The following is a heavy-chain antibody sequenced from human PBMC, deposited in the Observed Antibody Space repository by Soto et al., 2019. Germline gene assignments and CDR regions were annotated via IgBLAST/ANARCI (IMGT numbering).Heavy chain of an antibody. CDR2: IKQDVSEK. Sequence: EVQLVESGGGLVQPGGSLRLSCAASGFTFSSYWMSWVRQAPGKGLEWVANIKQDVSEKYYVDSVKGRFTISRDNAKISLYLQMNSLRAEDTAVYYCARAWGGYCSGGSCYSLDYWGQGTLVTVSS. CDR1: GFTFSSYW. CDR3: ARAWGGYCSGGSCYSLDY. V-gene: IGHV3-7*04. D-gene: IGHD2-15*01. J-gene: IGHJ4*02.